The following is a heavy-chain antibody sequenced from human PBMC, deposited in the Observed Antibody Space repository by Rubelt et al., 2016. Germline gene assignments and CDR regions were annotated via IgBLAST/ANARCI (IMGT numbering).Heavy chain of an antibody. CDR3: ARDFLGWSDALDI. Sequence: QVQLVQSGAEVKKPGSSVKVSCKASGGTFSSYAISWVRQAPGQGLEWMGGIIPIFGTANYAKKFQGRGTITADESTSTAYMGRSRLRSGDTAVYYCARDFLGWSDALDIWGQGTMVTVSS. CDR2: IIPIFGTA. D-gene: IGHD3-3*01. V-gene: IGHV1-69*01. J-gene: IGHJ3*02. CDR1: GGTFSSYA.